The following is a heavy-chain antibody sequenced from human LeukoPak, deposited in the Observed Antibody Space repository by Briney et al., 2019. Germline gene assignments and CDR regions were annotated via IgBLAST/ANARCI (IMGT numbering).Heavy chain of an antibody. CDR3: AGPYNSSWPDAFDI. J-gene: IGHJ3*02. CDR1: GGSISSYY. D-gene: IGHD6-13*01. V-gene: IGHV4-4*09. Sequence: PSETLSLTCTVSGGSISSYYWSWIRQPPGKGLEWIGYIYTSGSTNYNPSLKSRVTISVDTSKNQFSLKLSSVTAADTAVYYCAGPYNSSWPDAFDIWGQGTMVTVSS. CDR2: IYTSGST.